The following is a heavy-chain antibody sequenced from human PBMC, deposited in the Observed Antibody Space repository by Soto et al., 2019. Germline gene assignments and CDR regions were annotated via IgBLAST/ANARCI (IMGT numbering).Heavy chain of an antibody. CDR3: AGRRDGYNYGY. J-gene: IGHJ4*02. D-gene: IGHD5-12*01. Sequence: SETLSLTCTVSGGSISSYYWSWIRQPPGKGLEWIGYIYYSGSTNYNPSLKSRVTISVDTSKNQFSLKLSPVTAADTAVYYCAGRRDGYNYGYWGQGTLVTVSS. CDR2: IYYSGST. V-gene: IGHV4-59*01. CDR1: GGSISSYY.